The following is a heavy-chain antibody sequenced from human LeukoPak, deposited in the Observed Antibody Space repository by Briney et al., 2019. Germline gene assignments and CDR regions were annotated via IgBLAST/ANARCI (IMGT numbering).Heavy chain of an antibody. D-gene: IGHD3-10*01. J-gene: IGHJ6*02. CDR1: GYSFTSYW. CDR3: ARPVRGVSHYYYGVDV. Sequence: GESLKISCKGSGYSFTSYWISWVRQMPGKGLEWMGRIDPSDSYTNYSPSFQGHVTISADKSISTAYLQWSSLKASDTAMYYCARPVRGVSHYYYGVDVWGQGTTVTVSS. V-gene: IGHV5-10-1*01. CDR2: IDPSDSYT.